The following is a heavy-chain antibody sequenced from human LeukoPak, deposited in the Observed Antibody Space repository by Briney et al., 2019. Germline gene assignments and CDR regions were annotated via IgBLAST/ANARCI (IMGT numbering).Heavy chain of an antibody. CDR3: AKVSDYDILTGYYDRGGYFDY. D-gene: IGHD3-9*01. CDR1: GFTFSTYS. J-gene: IGHJ4*02. CDR2: ITGSLTSR. Sequence: GGSLRLSCAASGFTFSTYSMNWVRQAPGKGLEWISYITGSLTSRHYADSVKGRFTISRDNAKNSLYLQMNSLRAEDTALYYCAKVSDYDILTGYYDRGGYFDYWGQGTLVTVSS. V-gene: IGHV3-48*04.